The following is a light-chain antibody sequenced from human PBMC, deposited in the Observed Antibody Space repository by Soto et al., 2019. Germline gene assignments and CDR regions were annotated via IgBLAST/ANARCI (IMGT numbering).Light chain of an antibody. CDR1: QSVSTY. CDR3: QQSFTTPPYT. CDR2: AAS. J-gene: IGKJ2*01. Sequence: DIQMTQSPSSLSASVGARVIITCRASQSVSTYLNWYQQKLDQAPKLLISAASNLRSGVPSRFSGSGSGTEFPLTISGLEADDFATYFCQQSFTTPPYTFGQGTRL. V-gene: IGKV1-39*01.